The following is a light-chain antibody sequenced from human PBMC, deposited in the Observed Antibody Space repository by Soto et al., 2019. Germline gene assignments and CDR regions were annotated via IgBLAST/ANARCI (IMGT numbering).Light chain of an antibody. CDR2: GAS. CDR3: QHYGSSPFT. V-gene: IGKV3-20*01. Sequence: EIVLTQSPGTLSLSPGERATLSCRASQNVDSRYLAWHQQKPGQAPRLLIYGASSRATGIPDRFSGSGSGTDFTLTISRLEPEDFAVDYCQHYGSSPFTFGQGTKLEIK. J-gene: IGKJ2*01. CDR1: QNVDSRY.